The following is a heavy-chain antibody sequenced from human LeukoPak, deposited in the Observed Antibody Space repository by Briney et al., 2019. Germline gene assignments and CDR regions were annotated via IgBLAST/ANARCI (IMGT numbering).Heavy chain of an antibody. CDR2: ISSTGASI. J-gene: IGHJ4*02. V-gene: IGHV3-23*01. CDR1: GFTFSNYL. D-gene: IGHD2-15*01. Sequence: GGSLRLSCVASGFTFSNYLMSWVRQAPGKGLEWVSAISSTGASIYHADSVKGRFTISRDTSKNTLYLQMNSLRAEDMAVYYCARQIGYCSDGSCYFDYWGQGTLVTVSS. CDR3: ARQIGYCSDGSCYFDY.